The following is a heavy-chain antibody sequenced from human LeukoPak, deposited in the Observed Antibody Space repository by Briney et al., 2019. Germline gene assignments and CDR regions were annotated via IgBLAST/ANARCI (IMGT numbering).Heavy chain of an antibody. J-gene: IGHJ4*02. CDR3: SSSCSAAFDY. CDR1: GGTISNDVTDEFC. V-gene: IGHV4-30-2*01. CDR2: NYHSGST. Sequence: SQTLSLTCAVSGGTISNDVTDEFCWTWIREPPGGGLELIGYNYHSGSTYYKPSLKSRVTISVDRSKNQYSLKLKSVTAADAAVYDWSSSCSAAFDYWGQGLLVSVPS. D-gene: IGHD2-2*01.